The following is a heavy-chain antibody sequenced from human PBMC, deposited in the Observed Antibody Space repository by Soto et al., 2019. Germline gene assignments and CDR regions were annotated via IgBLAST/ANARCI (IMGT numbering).Heavy chain of an antibody. CDR3: ARDKARPQLGGNYYYILDV. J-gene: IGHJ6*02. Sequence: QVHLEQSGAEVKKPGSSVKVSCKASGGTFSNSAISWVRQAPGQGLEWMGGIMPVFRTPDYAQKFQGRVTVTADESTCTAYMELRGLRSDDTAVYYCARDKARPQLGGNYYYILDVWGQGTTVTVSS. CDR2: IMPVFRTP. V-gene: IGHV1-69*12. D-gene: IGHD3-3*02. CDR1: GGTFSNSA.